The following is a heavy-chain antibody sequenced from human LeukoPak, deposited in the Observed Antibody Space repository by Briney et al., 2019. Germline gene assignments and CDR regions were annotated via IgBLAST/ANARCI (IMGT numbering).Heavy chain of an antibody. CDR2: IVGSGGST. V-gene: IGHV3-23*01. D-gene: IGHD3-9*01. Sequence: GGSLRLSCAASGFTFSNYAMSWVRQAPGKGLKWVSAIVGSGGSTYYADSVKGRFTISRDNPKNTLYLQMNSLRAEDTAVYYCAKWGDYDILTGYYDSDYWGQGTLVTVSS. CDR3: AKWGDYDILTGYYDSDY. J-gene: IGHJ4*02. CDR1: GFTFSNYA.